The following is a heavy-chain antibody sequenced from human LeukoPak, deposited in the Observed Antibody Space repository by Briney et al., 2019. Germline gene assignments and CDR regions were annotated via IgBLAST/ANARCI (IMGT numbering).Heavy chain of an antibody. Sequence: GGSLRLSCAASGFTFSSYAMSWVRQAPGKGLEWVSGISGSGGSTYYADSVKGRFTISRGNSKNTLFLQMNSLRAEDTAVYYCAKVQYSSSWPFDYWGQGTLVTVSS. J-gene: IGHJ4*02. CDR1: GFTFSSYA. D-gene: IGHD6-13*01. V-gene: IGHV3-23*01. CDR3: AKVQYSSSWPFDY. CDR2: ISGSGGST.